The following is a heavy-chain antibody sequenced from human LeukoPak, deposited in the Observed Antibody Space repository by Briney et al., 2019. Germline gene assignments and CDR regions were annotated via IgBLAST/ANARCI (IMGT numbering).Heavy chain of an antibody. CDR1: GFTFSNYA. CDR2: ISGASGVI. Sequence: GGFLRLSCAASGFTFSNYAMNWVRQAPGKGLEWVSIISGASGVIVYADSVQGRFAISRDNSRNTVYLHMTSLRADDTAVYYCAKRAIGGVHSPFDLWGQGTLVTVSS. J-gene: IGHJ5*02. D-gene: IGHD2-15*01. CDR3: AKRAIGGVHSPFDL. V-gene: IGHV3-23*01.